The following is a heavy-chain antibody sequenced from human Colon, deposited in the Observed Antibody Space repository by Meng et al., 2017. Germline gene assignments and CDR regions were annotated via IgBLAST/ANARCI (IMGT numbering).Heavy chain of an antibody. CDR2: ISYDGSNK. CDR3: ASATGYSSGWHDY. Sequence: GESLKISCAASGFTFSSYAMHWVRQAPGKGLEWVAVISYDGSNKYYADSVKGRFTISRDNSKNTLYLQMNSLRAEDTAVYYCASATGYSSGWHDYWGQGTRVTVSS. V-gene: IGHV3-30*01. CDR1: GFTFSSYA. D-gene: IGHD6-19*01. J-gene: IGHJ4*02.